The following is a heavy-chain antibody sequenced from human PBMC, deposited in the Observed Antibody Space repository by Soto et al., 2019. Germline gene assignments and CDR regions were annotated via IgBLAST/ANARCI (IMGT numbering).Heavy chain of an antibody. J-gene: IGHJ5*02. CDR3: SRDVSCSGGSCYPNDWFDP. Sequence: QVQLQQSGPGLVKPSETLSLTCSVSAGSMRNYYWSWIRQPPGKGLEWIGNVDDSGTTKYNPSLRSRVTRAVDSSTNQFSLKLSSVIAAATAVYYCSRDVSCSGGSCYPNDWFDPGGQGTLVTVSS. V-gene: IGHV4-59*01. CDR2: VDDSGTT. CDR1: AGSMRNYY. D-gene: IGHD2-15*01.